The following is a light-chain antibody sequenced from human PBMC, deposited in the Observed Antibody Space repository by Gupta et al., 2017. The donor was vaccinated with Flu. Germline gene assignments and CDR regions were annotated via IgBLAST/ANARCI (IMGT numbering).Light chain of an antibody. CDR2: GKN. CDR3: NSRDSSGNHLV. Sequence: SSELTQDPAVSVALGQTVRITCQGDRLRSYYASWYQQQPGQAPVLVIYGKNNRPSGIPDRFSGSSSGNTASLTITGAQAEDEADYYCNSRDSSGNHLVFGGGTKLTVL. V-gene: IGLV3-19*01. J-gene: IGLJ2*01. CDR1: RLRSYY.